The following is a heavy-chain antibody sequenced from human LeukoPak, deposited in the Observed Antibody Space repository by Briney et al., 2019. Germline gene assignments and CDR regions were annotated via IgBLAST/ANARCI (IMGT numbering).Heavy chain of an antibody. CDR1: GYSISSGYY. V-gene: IGHV4-38-2*02. CDR2: IYHSGST. Sequence: PSETLSLTCTVSGYSISSGYYWGWIRQPPGKGLEWIGSIYHSGSTYYNPSLKSRVTISVDTSKNQFSLKLSSVTAADTAVYYCARDQYYDAFDIWGQGTMVIVSS. CDR3: ARDQYYDAFDI. D-gene: IGHD1-26*01. J-gene: IGHJ3*02.